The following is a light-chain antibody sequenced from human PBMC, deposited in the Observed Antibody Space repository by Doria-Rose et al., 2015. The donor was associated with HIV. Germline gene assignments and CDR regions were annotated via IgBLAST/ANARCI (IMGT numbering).Light chain of an antibody. Sequence: TQSPGTLSLSPGERATLSCLASQRGQSRYLAWYQQKPGQATRILIYDASTRATGIPDRFSGSGSGTDFTLTISRLEPEDVAVYYCQQYGTSRGTFGQGTRLEIK. V-gene: IGKV3-20*01. CDR2: DAS. CDR3: QQYGTSRGT. J-gene: IGKJ5*01. CDR1: QRGQSRY.